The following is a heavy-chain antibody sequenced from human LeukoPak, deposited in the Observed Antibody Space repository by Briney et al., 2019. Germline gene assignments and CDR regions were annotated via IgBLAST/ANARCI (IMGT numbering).Heavy chain of an antibody. Sequence: PGGSLRLSCAASGFTFSDAWVSWVRQAPGMGLEWVGRMKSKSDGGTTDYAAPVKGRFSISRDDSSGTLYLLMNSLKIEDTAVYYCSTSLRGSDCCLDYWGQGTLVAVSS. CDR3: STSLRGSDCCLDY. D-gene: IGHD2-21*02. V-gene: IGHV3-15*01. CDR1: GFTFSDAW. J-gene: IGHJ4*02. CDR2: MKSKSDGGTT.